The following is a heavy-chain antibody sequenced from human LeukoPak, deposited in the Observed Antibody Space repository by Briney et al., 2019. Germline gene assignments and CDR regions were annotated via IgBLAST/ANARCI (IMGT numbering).Heavy chain of an antibody. CDR2: INPNSGGT. V-gene: IGHV1-2*02. D-gene: IGHD4-17*01. Sequence: ASVKVSCKASGYTFTDYYTHWVRQAPGQGLEWMGWINPNSGGTNYAQKFQGRVTMTRDTSISTAFMELSRLRSDDTAVYYCARGSMTTVTTGGNPFDSWGQGTLVTVSS. CDR3: ARGSMTTVTTGGNPFDS. J-gene: IGHJ5*01. CDR1: GYTFTDYY.